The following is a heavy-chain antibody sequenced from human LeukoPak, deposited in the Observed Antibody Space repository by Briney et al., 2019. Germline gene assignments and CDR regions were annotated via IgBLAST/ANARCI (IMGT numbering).Heavy chain of an antibody. Sequence: ASVKVSCKASGYTFTGYYMHWVRQAPGQGLEWMGRINPNSGGTNYAQKIQGRVTLTRDTSISTAYMELSRLRSDDTAVYYCARDSYYDSSGLSDYWGQGTLVTVSS. CDR2: INPNSGGT. J-gene: IGHJ4*02. CDR3: ARDSYYDSSGLSDY. CDR1: GYTFTGYY. D-gene: IGHD3-22*01. V-gene: IGHV1-2*06.